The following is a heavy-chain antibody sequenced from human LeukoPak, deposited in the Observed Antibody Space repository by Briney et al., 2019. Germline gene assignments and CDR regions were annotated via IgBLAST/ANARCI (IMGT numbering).Heavy chain of an antibody. J-gene: IGHJ4*02. CDR1: NDTFIRNG. CDR2: IHISRGKT. CDR3: ATRAGATPITKTPHYFAY. D-gene: IGHD1-26*01. V-gene: IGHV1-18*04. Sequence: ASVKVSCRRSNDTFIRNGFSWVRQAPGQGREWVGRIHISRGKTNYSQKLQERVTLTIDTSTATAYLELRTLRSDDTAVYYCATRAGATPITKTPHYFAYWGQGTLVTVSS.